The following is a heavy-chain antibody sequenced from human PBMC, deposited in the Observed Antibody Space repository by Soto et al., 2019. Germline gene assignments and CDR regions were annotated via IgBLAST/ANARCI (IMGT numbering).Heavy chain of an antibody. Sequence: GGSLRLSCAASGFTFSSYWMIWVRQAAGKGLEWVANIKQDGSEKYYVDSVKGRFTISRDNAKNSLYLQMNSLRSDDTAVYYCARDLLWFGESFGYYYGMDVWGQGTTVTVSS. CDR3: ARDLLWFGESFGYYYGMDV. D-gene: IGHD3-10*01. J-gene: IGHJ6*02. V-gene: IGHV3-7*03. CDR1: GFTFSSYW. CDR2: IKQDGSEK.